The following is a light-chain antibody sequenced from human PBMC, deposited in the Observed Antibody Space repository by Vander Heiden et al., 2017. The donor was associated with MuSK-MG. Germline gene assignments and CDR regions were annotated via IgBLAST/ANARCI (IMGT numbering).Light chain of an antibody. CDR2: DAS. CDR3: QQSNTWPLT. Sequence: VLTQSPATLSASPGERVTISCRASQSVGNFLAWYRQKPGQAPRLLIYDASKRASGVPARFSGSGSGTAFTLTISSLEPEDFAVYYCQQSNTWPLTFGGGTKVEI. V-gene: IGKV3-11*01. CDR1: QSVGNF. J-gene: IGKJ4*01.